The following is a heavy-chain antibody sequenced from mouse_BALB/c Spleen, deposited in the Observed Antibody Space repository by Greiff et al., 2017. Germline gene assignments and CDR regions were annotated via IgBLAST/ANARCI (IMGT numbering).Heavy chain of an antibody. CDR1: GFNIKDTY. Sequence: EVKLQESGAELVKPGASVKLSCTASGFNIKDTYMHWVKQRPEQGLEWIGRIDPANGNTKYDPKFQGKATITADTSSNTAYLQLSSLTSEDTAVYYCARRGGSWYFDVWGAGTTVTVSS. J-gene: IGHJ1*01. CDR2: IDPANGNT. CDR3: ARRGGSWYFDV. V-gene: IGHV14-3*02.